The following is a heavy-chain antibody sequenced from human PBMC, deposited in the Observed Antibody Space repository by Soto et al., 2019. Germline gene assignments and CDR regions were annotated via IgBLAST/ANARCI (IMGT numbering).Heavy chain of an antibody. D-gene: IGHD1-1*01. CDR1: GFTFSSYS. V-gene: IGHV3-48*01. Sequence: GGSLRLSCAASGFTFSSYSMNWVRQAPGKGLEWVSYISSSSSTIYYADSVKGRFTISRDNAKNSLYLQMNSLRAEDTAVYYCARATRTTGNRGYYYYYYMDVWGKGTTVTVSS. CDR2: ISSSSSTI. J-gene: IGHJ6*03. CDR3: ARATRTTGNRGYYYYYYMDV.